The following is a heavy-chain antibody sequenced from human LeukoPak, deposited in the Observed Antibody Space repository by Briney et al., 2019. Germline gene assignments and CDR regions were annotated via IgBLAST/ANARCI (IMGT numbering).Heavy chain of an antibody. CDR2: IYYSRST. Sequence: SETLSLTCTVSGGSIRSSSYYWGWIRQPPGKGLEWIGNIYYSRSTYYNPSLKSRVTISVDTSKNQFSLKLSSVTAADTAVYYCARVPTVTFSDYWGQGTLVTVSS. V-gene: IGHV4-39*01. J-gene: IGHJ4*02. CDR1: GGSIRSSSYY. D-gene: IGHD4-17*01. CDR3: ARVPTVTFSDY.